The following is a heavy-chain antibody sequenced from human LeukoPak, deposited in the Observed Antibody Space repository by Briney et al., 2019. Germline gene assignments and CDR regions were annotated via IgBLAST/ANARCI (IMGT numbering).Heavy chain of an antibody. CDR2: ISAYNGNT. D-gene: IGHD3-9*01. CDR3: ARVYYDILTGYFAYFDY. Sequence: ASVKVSCKASGYTFTSYGISWVRQAPRQGLEWMGWISAYNGNTHYAQKLQGRVTMTTDTSTSTAYMELRSLRSDDTAVYYCARVYYDILTGYFAYFDYWGQGTLVTVSS. J-gene: IGHJ4*02. CDR1: GYTFTSYG. V-gene: IGHV1-18*01.